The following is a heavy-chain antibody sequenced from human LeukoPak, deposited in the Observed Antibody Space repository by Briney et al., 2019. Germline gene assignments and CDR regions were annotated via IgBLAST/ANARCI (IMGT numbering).Heavy chain of an antibody. D-gene: IGHD4-17*01. V-gene: IGHV3-30*18. CDR2: ISYDGSNK. Sequence: GGSLRLSCAASGFTFSSYGMHWVRQAPGKGPEWVAVISYDGSNKYYADSVKGRFTISRDNSKNTLYLQMNSLRAEDTAVYYCAKDRVVTTGGLDYWGQGTLVTVSS. CDR1: GFTFSSYG. J-gene: IGHJ4*02. CDR3: AKDRVVTTGGLDY.